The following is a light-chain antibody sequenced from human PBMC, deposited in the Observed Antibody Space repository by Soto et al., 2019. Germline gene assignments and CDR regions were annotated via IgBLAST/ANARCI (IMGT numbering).Light chain of an antibody. J-gene: IGLJ2*01. CDR2: DVS. CDR3: SSYTTSRTVL. V-gene: IGLV2-11*01. Sequence: QSVLTQPRSVSGSPGQSVTTSCTGTNSDVGAYNYVSWYQQHPGKAPKLMLYDVSRRPSGVPDRFSGSKSGNTASLTISGLQAEDEADYYCSSYTTSRTVLFGGGTKLTVL. CDR1: NSDVGAYNY.